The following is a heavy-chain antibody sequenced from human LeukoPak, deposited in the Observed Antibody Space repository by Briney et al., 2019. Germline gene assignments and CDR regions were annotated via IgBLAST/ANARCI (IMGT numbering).Heavy chain of an antibody. CDR1: GSTFTGAY. J-gene: IGHJ4*02. D-gene: IGHD3-9*01. V-gene: IGHV1-2*02. CDR2: INPNSGET. Sequence: ASVKVSFKTSGSTFTGAYMHWVRQAPGQGLEWMGWINPNSGETKFAQRFQGRVTLIRDTALSTVYMDLGGLRSDDTAVYYCARVLFNSGYDYWGQGSLVTVSS. CDR3: ARVLFNSGYDY.